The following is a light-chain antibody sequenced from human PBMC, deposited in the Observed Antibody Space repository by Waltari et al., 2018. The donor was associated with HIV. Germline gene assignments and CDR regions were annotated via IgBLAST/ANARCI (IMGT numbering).Light chain of an antibody. Sequence: SYVLTQPPSVSVAPGKTARITCGGNNIASKSVHWYQQNPGQAPVLVIYDDSERPSGIPERFSGSNSGNTATLTISRVEAGDEADYYCQVWDSSSDHVVFGGGTKLTVL. CDR3: QVWDSSSDHVV. J-gene: IGLJ2*01. CDR1: NIASKS. CDR2: DDS. V-gene: IGLV3-21*04.